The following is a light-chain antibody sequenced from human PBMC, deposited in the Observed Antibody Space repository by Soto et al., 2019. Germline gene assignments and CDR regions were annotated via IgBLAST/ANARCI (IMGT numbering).Light chain of an antibody. CDR2: AAS. CDR3: HKDNTAPSLT. J-gene: IGKJ4*01. CDR1: QGISNF. V-gene: IGKV1-27*01. Sequence: DIQMTQSPSSLSASVGDRVTITCRASQGISNFLAWYQQKPGKVPKLLISAASTLQSGVPSRFSGSGSGTDFTFTISRLQPEDVGTYYYHKDNTAPSLTFGGSTEVVIK.